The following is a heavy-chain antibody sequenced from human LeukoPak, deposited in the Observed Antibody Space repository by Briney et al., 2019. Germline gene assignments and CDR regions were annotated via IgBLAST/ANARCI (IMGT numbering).Heavy chain of an antibody. Sequence: GGSLRLSCAASGFTFSSYSMNWVRQAPGKGLEWVSSISSSSSYIYYADSVKGRFTISRDNSKNTLYLQMNSLRAEDTAVYYCAKDLPPGYYDSSGYPTYFDYWGQGTLVTVSS. D-gene: IGHD3-22*01. CDR3: AKDLPPGYYDSSGYPTYFDY. V-gene: IGHV3-21*01. CDR1: GFTFSSYS. J-gene: IGHJ4*02. CDR2: ISSSSSYI.